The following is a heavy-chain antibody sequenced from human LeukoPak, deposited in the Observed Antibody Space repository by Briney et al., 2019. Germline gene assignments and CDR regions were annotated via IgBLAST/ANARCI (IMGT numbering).Heavy chain of an antibody. CDR3: ARVSPNYGGNSPAYYYYMDV. Sequence: SQTLSLTCAISGDSVSSNSAAWNWIRQSPSRGLEWLGRTYYRSKWYNDYAVSVKSRITINPDTSKNQFSLQLNSVTPEDTAVYYCARVSPNYGGNSPAYYYYMDVWGKGTTVTVSS. CDR1: GDSVSSNSAA. D-gene: IGHD4-23*01. V-gene: IGHV6-1*01. CDR2: TYYRSKWYN. J-gene: IGHJ6*03.